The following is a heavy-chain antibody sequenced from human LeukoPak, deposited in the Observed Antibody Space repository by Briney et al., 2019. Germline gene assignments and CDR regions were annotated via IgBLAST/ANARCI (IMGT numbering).Heavy chain of an antibody. J-gene: IGHJ3*02. CDR1: RYTFTNYG. CDR2: ISGYNDNT. Sequence: RASVKVSCKASRYTFTNYGISWVRQAPGQGLEWMGWISGYNDNTKYAQKLQGRVTMTTDTSMSTAYMELRSLRSDDTAVYYCARGRITIFGVLIGDALDIWGQGTMVTVSS. V-gene: IGHV1-18*01. D-gene: IGHD3-3*01. CDR3: ARGRITIFGVLIGDALDI.